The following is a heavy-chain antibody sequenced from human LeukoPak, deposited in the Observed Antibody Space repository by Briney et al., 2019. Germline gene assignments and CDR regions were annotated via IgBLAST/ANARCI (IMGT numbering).Heavy chain of an antibody. CDR1: GFTFSSYS. CDR2: ISSSSSTI. Sequence: GGSLRLSCAASGFTFSSYSMNWVRQAPGKGLEWVSYISSSSSTIYYADSVKGRFTISRDYAKNSLYLQMNSLRVEDTAVYYCAREGVLLWFGELLSNTHFFDYWGQGSLVTVSS. CDR3: AREGVLLWFGELLSNTHFFDY. D-gene: IGHD3-10*01. V-gene: IGHV3-48*04. J-gene: IGHJ4*02.